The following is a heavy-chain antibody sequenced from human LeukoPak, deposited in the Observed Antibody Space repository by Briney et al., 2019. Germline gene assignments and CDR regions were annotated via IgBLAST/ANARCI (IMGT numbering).Heavy chain of an antibody. CDR1: GFTFRSYA. D-gene: IGHD1-1*01. V-gene: IGHV3-23*01. CDR2: VSGSGGAT. Sequence: GGSLRLSCEASGFTFRSYAMSWVRQAPGMGLEWLSYVSGSGGATYYAASVKGRFTISRDNSKNTVYLQMGSLRAEDTAVYYCAKNRGGTYKYYMDVWGNGTTVTVSS. J-gene: IGHJ6*03. CDR3: AKNRGGTYKYYMDV.